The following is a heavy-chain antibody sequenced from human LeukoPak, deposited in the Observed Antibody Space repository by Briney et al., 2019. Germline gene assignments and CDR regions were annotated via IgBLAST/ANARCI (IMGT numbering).Heavy chain of an antibody. D-gene: IGHD6-19*01. CDR1: GYRFTSYW. CDR3: ARPSLSGWYYFDY. Sequence: GESLKISCKGSGYRFTSYWIGWVRQMPGKGLEWTGIIYPGDSDTRYSPSFQGQVTISADKSISTAYLQWSSLKASDTAMYYCARPSLSGWYYFDYWGQGTLVTVSS. V-gene: IGHV5-51*01. CDR2: IYPGDSDT. J-gene: IGHJ4*02.